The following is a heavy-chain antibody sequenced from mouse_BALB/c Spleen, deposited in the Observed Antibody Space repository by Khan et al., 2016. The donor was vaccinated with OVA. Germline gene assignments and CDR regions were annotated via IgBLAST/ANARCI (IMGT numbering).Heavy chain of an antibody. V-gene: IGHV2-3*01. CDR1: GFSLSSNG. CDR2: IWGDGST. Sequence: QMQLEESGPGLVAPSQSLSITCTVSGFSLSSNGVSWVRQPPGKGLEWLGVIWGDGSTNYHSTLKSRLIISKDNSKSQVFLKLNSLQTDDTATYYCAKCTPDYYSMDYWGQGTSVTVSS. CDR3: AKCTPDYYSMDY. J-gene: IGHJ4*01.